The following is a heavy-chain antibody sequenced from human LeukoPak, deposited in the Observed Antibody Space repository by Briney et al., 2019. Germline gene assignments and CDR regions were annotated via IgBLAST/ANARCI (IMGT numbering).Heavy chain of an antibody. V-gene: IGHV3-48*01. D-gene: IGHD1-14*01. CDR1: GFTFSSYS. CDR3: AKDSSYKNY. J-gene: IGHJ4*02. CDR2: ITASGTAM. Sequence: GGSLRLSCAASGFTFSSYSMNWVRQAPGKGLEWVSHITASGTAMFYADSVKGRFTISRDNAKNSLYLQMNSLRAEDTAVYYCAKDSSYKNYWGQGTLVTVSS.